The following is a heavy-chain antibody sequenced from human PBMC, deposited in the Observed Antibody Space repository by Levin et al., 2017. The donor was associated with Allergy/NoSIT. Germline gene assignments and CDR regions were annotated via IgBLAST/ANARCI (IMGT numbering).Heavy chain of an antibody. V-gene: IGHV2-5*01. Sequence: SGPTLVKPTQTLTLTCTFSGFSLSTSGVGVGWIRQPPGKALEWLALIYWNDDKRYSPSLKSRLTITKDTSKNQVVLTMTNMDPVDTATYYCAHQKRYYYDSSGYYPIYYYGMDVWGQGTTVTVSS. CDR3: AHQKRYYYDSSGYYPIYYYGMDV. J-gene: IGHJ6*02. CDR2: IYWNDDK. D-gene: IGHD3-22*01. CDR1: GFSLSTSGVG.